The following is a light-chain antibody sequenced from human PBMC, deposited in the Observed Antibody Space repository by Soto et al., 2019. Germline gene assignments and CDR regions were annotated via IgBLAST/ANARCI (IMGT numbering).Light chain of an antibody. J-gene: IGKJ4*01. V-gene: IGKV1D-13*01. CDR1: QGISSA. CDR2: DAS. Sequence: AIQLTQSPSSLSASVGDRVTITCRASQGISSALAWYQQKPGKAPKLLIYDASSLESGVPSRFSGSGSGTDFTLTISSLQPEDFATYYCQQFNNYSGSLTCGGGTKVEIK. CDR3: QQFNNYSGSLT.